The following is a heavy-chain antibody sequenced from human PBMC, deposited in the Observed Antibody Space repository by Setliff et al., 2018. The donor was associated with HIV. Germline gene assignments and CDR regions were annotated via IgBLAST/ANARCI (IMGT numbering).Heavy chain of an antibody. J-gene: IGHJ4*02. Sequence: SETLSLTWTVSGGSISSHYWSWIRQPPGKGLEWIGSILYSGSTDYNPSLRSRLSISIDTSKAQFSLNLSSVTAADTAVYYCARGRTGHDYWGQGMLVTVSS. CDR1: GGSISSHY. CDR3: ARGRTGHDY. CDR2: ILYSGST. V-gene: IGHV4-59*11.